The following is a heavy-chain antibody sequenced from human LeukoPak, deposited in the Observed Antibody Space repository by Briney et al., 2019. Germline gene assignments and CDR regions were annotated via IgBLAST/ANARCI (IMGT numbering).Heavy chain of an antibody. V-gene: IGHV4-34*01. CDR3: ARGPFDAAARAFDY. J-gene: IGHJ4*02. Sequence: SETLSLTCAVYGGSFSGYYWSWIRQPPGKGLDWIGEINHSGSTNYNPSLKSRVTISVDTSKNQFSLKLSSVTAADTAVYYCARGPFDAAARAFDYWGQGTLVTVSS. D-gene: IGHD6-6*01. CDR2: INHSGST. CDR1: GGSFSGYY.